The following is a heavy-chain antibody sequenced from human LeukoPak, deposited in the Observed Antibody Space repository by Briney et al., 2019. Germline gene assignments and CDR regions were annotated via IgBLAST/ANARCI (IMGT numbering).Heavy chain of an antibody. CDR3: AREHLFSGSENYVLHNWFDP. Sequence: ASVKVSCKASGYTFTDYYMHWVRQAPGQGLEWMGRINPDTGGTNSAQRFQGRVTMTGDTSIRTAYMELSSLRSDDTAVYYCAREHLFSGSENYVLHNWFDPWGQGTLVTVSS. CDR2: INPDTGGT. J-gene: IGHJ5*02. V-gene: IGHV1-2*02. CDR1: GYTFTDYY. D-gene: IGHD3-10*01.